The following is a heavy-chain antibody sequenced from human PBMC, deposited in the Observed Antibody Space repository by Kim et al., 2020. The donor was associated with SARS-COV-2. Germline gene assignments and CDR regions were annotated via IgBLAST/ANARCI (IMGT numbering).Heavy chain of an antibody. CDR1: GFTFSDYV. CDR3: AKDGTSGVLLWMGDLEGMDV. CDR2: IIGGGYST. Sequence: GGSLRLSCAASGFTFSDYVMTWVRQAPGKGLEWVSGIIGGGYSTYYADSVKGRFTISRDNSKNTLYLQMNSLRVEDTGVYYCAKDGTSGVLLWMGDLEGMDVWGQGTTVTVSS. V-gene: IGHV3-23*01. D-gene: IGHD3-10*01. J-gene: IGHJ6*02.